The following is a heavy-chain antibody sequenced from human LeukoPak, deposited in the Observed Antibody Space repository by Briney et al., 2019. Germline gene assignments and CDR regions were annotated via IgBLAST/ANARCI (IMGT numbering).Heavy chain of an antibody. V-gene: IGHV1-8*01. J-gene: IGHJ4*02. D-gene: IGHD6-6*01. Sequence: ASVKVSCKASGYTFTTYDINWVREATGQGLEWMGWMNPNSGNTGYAQKFQGRVTMTRNTSISTAYMELSSLRSEDTAVYYCARDYSMSRSDYWGQGTLVTVSS. CDR1: GYTFTTYD. CDR3: ARDYSMSRSDY. CDR2: MNPNSGNT.